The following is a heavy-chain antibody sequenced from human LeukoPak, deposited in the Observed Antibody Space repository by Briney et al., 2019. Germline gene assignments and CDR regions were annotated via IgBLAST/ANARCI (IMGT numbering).Heavy chain of an antibody. D-gene: IGHD3-3*02. Sequence: TSETLSLTCTVSGGSISSSSYYWGWIRQPPGKGLEWIGSIYYSGSTYYNPSLKSRVTISVDTSKNQFSLKLGSVTAADTAVYYCARTRIHYFDYWGQGTLVTVSS. CDR3: ARTRIHYFDY. J-gene: IGHJ4*02. V-gene: IGHV4-39*01. CDR1: GGSISSSSYY. CDR2: IYYSGST.